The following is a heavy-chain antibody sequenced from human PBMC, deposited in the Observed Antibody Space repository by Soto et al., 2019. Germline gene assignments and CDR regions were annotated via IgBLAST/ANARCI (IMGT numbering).Heavy chain of an antibody. Sequence: SETLSLTCAVYGGSFSGYYWSWIRQPPGKGLEWIGEINHSGSTNYNPSLKSRVTISVDTSKYQFSLKLSSVTAADTAVYYCARVKIRYCSGGSCYSGPYTNWFDPWGQGTLVTVSS. CDR2: INHSGST. CDR3: ARVKIRYCSGGSCYSGPYTNWFDP. D-gene: IGHD2-15*01. CDR1: GGSFSGYY. J-gene: IGHJ5*02. V-gene: IGHV4-34*01.